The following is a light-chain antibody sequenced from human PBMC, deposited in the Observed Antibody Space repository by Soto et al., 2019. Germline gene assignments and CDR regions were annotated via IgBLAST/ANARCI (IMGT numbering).Light chain of an antibody. Sequence: QSVLTQPPSVSGAPGQRVTISCTGSNSNIGAGFDVHWYQQFPGTAPKLLIYRNNQRPSGVPDRFSGSKSGTSASLAITGLEAEDEADYYCQSVGVFGGGTKVTVL. CDR3: QSVGV. V-gene: IGLV1-40*01. CDR1: NSNIGAGFD. J-gene: IGLJ2*01. CDR2: RNN.